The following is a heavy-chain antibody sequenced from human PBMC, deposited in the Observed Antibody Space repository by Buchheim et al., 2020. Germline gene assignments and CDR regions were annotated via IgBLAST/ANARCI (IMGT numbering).Heavy chain of an antibody. D-gene: IGHD2-2*01. CDR2: ISSSSSYK. Sequence: QVQLVESGGGLVKPGGSLRLSCAASGFTFSDYYMSWIRQAPGKGLEWVSYISSSSSYKNYADSVKGRFTISRDNAKNSLYLQMNSLRAEDTAVYYCARELGYCSSTSCSARGYYYYGMDVWGQGTT. V-gene: IGHV3-11*06. CDR1: GFTFSDYY. J-gene: IGHJ6*02. CDR3: ARELGYCSSTSCSARGYYYYGMDV.